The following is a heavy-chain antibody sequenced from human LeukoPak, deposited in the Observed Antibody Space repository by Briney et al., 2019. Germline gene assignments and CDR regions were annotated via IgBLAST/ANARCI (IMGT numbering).Heavy chain of an antibody. J-gene: IGHJ6*03. CDR3: ARDQAYYYSYMDV. CDR1: GFTFSSYW. Sequence: PGGSLRLSCAASGFTFSSYWMSWVRQAPGKGLEWVANIKQDGSEKYYVDSVKGRFTISRDNAKNSLYLQMNSLRAEDTAVYYCARDQAYYYSYMDVWGKGTTVTVSS. V-gene: IGHV3-7*01. CDR2: IKQDGSEK.